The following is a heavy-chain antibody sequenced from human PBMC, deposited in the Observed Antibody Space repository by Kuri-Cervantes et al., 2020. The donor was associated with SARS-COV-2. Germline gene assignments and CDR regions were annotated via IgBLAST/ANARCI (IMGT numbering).Heavy chain of an antibody. CDR3: ATGGWNNNFDY. CDR2: ITLYNGNT. J-gene: IGHJ4*02. D-gene: IGHD1/OR15-1a*01. V-gene: IGHV1-68*01. Sequence: ASVKVSCKASGYTFTYCSLHWLQQAPGQGLERMRWITLYNGNTNYAKKFQGRVTMTEDTSTDTAYMELSSLRSEDTAVYYCATGGWNNNFDYWGQGTLVTVSS. CDR1: GYTFTYCS.